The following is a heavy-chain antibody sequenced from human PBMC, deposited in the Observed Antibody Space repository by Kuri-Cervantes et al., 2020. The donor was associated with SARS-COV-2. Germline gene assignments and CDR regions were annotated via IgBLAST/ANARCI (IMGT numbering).Heavy chain of an antibody. J-gene: IGHJ6*02. CDR1: GDSVSSNSAA. CDR3: ARAMYYYDSSGYYINYYGMDV. V-gene: IGHV6-1*01. CDR2: TYYRSKWYN. Sequence: LRLSCAISGDSVSSNSAAWNRIRQSPSRGLEWLGRTYYRSKWYNDYAVSVKSRITINPDTSKNQFSLQLNSVTPEDTAVYYCARAMYYYDSSGYYINYYGMDVWGQGTTVTVSS. D-gene: IGHD3-22*01.